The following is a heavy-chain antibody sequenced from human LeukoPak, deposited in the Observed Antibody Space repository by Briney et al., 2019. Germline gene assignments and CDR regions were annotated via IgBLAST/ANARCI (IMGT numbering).Heavy chain of an antibody. CDR1: GGSFSGYY. CDR2: INHSGST. J-gene: IGHJ4*02. Sequence: SETLSLTCAVYGGSFSGYYWSWIRQPPGKGLEWIGEINHSGSTNYNPSLKSRVTISVDTSKNQFSLKLSSVTAADTAVYYCARGHPPGYWGQGTLVTVSS. V-gene: IGHV4-34*01. CDR3: ARGHPPGY.